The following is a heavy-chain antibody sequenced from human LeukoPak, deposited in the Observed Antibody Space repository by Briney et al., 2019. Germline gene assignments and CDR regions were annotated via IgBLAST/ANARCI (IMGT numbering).Heavy chain of an antibody. CDR1: GFTFSSYA. CDR3: ARGTPSSSGWLYYGMDV. D-gene: IGHD6-19*01. V-gene: IGHV3-30-3*01. CDR2: ISYDGSNK. Sequence: GGSLRLSCAASGFTFSSYAMHWVRQAPGEGLEWVAVISYDGSNKYYADSVKGRFTISRDNSKNTLYLQMNSLRAEDTAVYYCARGTPSSSGWLYYGMDVWGQGTTVTVPS. J-gene: IGHJ6*02.